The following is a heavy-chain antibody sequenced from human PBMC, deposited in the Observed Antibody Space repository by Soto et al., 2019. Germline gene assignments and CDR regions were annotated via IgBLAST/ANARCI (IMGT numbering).Heavy chain of an antibody. D-gene: IGHD3-22*01. V-gene: IGHV1-18*01. J-gene: IGHJ3*02. CDR3: ATSYDSSGYYGLGAFDI. Sequence: ASVKVSCKASGYTFTSYGISWVRQAPGQGLEWMGWISAYNGNTNYAQKLQGRVTMTTDTSTSTAYMELRSLRSDDTAVYYCATSYDSSGYYGLGAFDIWGQGTMVTVSS. CDR2: ISAYNGNT. CDR1: GYTFTSYG.